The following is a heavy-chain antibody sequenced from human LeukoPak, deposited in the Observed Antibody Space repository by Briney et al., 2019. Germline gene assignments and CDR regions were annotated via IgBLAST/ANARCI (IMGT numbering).Heavy chain of an antibody. J-gene: IGHJ4*02. V-gene: IGHV3-23*01. CDR3: AKGGYFSFDY. CDR1: GFTFSSYD. CDR2: ISSSNGIT. Sequence: GGSLRLSCAASGFTFSSYDMSLVRQAPGKGLEWVSGISSSNGITYYADSVKGRFTISRDNSKNTLYLQMNSLRAEDTAVYYCAKGGYFSFDYWGQGTLVAVSS. D-gene: IGHD1-26*01.